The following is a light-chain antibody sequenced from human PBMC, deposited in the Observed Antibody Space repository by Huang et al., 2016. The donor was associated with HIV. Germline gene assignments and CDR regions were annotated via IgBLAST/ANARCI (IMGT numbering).Light chain of an antibody. V-gene: IGKV3-15*01. CDR1: QYVCNN. CDR3: QQYNNWPRT. J-gene: IGKJ2*01. Sequence: ERVMTQSPATLSASPGDRATLSCRASQYVCNNLAWYRQKPGQAPRLLIHGASTRATDIPARFSASGSGVEFTLTISSLQSEDFGIYYCQQYNNWPRTFGQGTKLEIK. CDR2: GAS.